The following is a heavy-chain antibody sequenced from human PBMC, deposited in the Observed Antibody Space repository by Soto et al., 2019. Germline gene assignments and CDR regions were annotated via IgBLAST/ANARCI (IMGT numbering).Heavy chain of an antibody. CDR2: ISSSGSTI. CDR1: GFTFSSYE. Sequence: GGSLRLSCAASGFTFSSYEMNWVRQAPGKGLEWVSYISSSGSTIYYTDSVKGRFTISRDNAKNSLYLQMNSLRAEDTAVYYCARGGIAARRNYFDYWGQGTLVTVSS. D-gene: IGHD6-6*01. V-gene: IGHV3-48*03. CDR3: ARGGIAARRNYFDY. J-gene: IGHJ4*02.